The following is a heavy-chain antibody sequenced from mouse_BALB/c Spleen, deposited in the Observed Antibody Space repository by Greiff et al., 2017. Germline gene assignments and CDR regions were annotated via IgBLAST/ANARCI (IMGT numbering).Heavy chain of an antibody. CDR3: ARRTTGYAMDY. D-gene: IGHD1-1*01. CDR1: GFTFSSYT. J-gene: IGHJ4*01. CDR2: ISNGGGST. V-gene: IGHV5-12-2*01. Sequence: EVQRVESGGGLVQPGGSLKLSCAASGFTFSSYTMSWVRQTPEKRLEWVAYISNGGGSTYYPDTVKGRFTISRDNAKNTLYLQMSSLKSEDTAMYYCARRTTGYAMDYWGQGTSVTVSS.